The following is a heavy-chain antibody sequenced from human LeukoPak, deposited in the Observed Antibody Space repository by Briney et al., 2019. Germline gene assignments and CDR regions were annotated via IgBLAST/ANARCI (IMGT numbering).Heavy chain of an antibody. D-gene: IGHD4-11*01. J-gene: IGHJ4*02. CDR1: GCTFGGYY. CDR2: INPNSGAT. V-gene: IGHV1-2*02. CDR3: ARLRDYSASWRGSASRY. Sequence: ASVEVSCTTSGCTFGGYYIQWVRQAPGQGLEWMGWINPNSGATKYAQKFQGRVTLTRDTSINTAYMELSSLNINDTAVYYCARLRDYSASWRGSASRYWGQGTLVTVSS.